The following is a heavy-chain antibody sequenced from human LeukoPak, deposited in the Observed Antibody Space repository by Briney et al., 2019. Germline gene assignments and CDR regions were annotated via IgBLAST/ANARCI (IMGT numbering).Heavy chain of an antibody. J-gene: IGHJ6*02. CDR1: GFTFRTYG. Sequence: HPGGSLRLSCVASGFTFRTYGMNWVRQAPGKGLEWVSYISSSSSAIFYADSVKGRFTISRDNAKNSLYLQMDSLRAEDTAVYYCARSDYYGMDVWGQGTTVTVSS. CDR3: ARSDYYGMDV. V-gene: IGHV3-48*01. CDR2: ISSSSSAI.